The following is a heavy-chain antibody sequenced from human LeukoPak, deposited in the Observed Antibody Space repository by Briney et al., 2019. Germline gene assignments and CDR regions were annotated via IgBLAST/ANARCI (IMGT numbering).Heavy chain of an antibody. CDR3: AKVGICSSTSCSDY. Sequence: GGSLRLSCAASGFTFSSYGMHWVRQDPGKGLGWVAVISYDGSNTYYADSVNGRFTISRETSKNTLYLQMSSVRAEDTAVYYCAKVGICSSTSCSDYWGQGTLVTVSS. CDR1: GFTFSSYG. J-gene: IGHJ4*02. V-gene: IGHV3-30*18. D-gene: IGHD2-2*01. CDR2: ISYDGSNT.